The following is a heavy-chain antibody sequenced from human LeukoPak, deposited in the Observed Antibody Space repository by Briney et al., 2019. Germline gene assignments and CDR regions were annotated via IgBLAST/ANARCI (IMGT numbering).Heavy chain of an antibody. CDR3: ARGPPGSDY. CDR2: IKSDGSST. Sequence: GGSLRLSCAASGFTFSSYWMHWVRQAPGTGLVLVSRIKSDGSSTYYADSVKGRFTISRDNAKNTLYLQMNSLRVEDTAVYYCARGPPGSDYWGQGTLVTVSS. V-gene: IGHV3-74*01. CDR1: GFTFSSYW. J-gene: IGHJ4*02.